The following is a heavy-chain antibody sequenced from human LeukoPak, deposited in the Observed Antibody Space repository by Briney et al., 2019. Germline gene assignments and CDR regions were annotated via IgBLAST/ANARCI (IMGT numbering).Heavy chain of an antibody. CDR3: ASPGSSYDILTGPGYCDY. CDR2: INPNSGGT. V-gene: IGHV1-2*02. CDR1: GYTFTGYY. D-gene: IGHD3-9*01. Sequence: ASVKVSCKASGYTFTGYYMHWVRQAPGQGLEWMGWINPNSGGTNYAQKFQGRVTMTRDTSIRTAYMELSSLTSDDTAVYYCASPGSSYDILTGPGYCDYWGLGTLVTVSS. J-gene: IGHJ4*02.